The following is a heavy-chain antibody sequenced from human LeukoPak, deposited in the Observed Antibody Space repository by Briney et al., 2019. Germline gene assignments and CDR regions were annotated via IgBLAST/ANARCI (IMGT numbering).Heavy chain of an antibody. Sequence: GGSLRLSCAASGFTFSSYAMSWVRQAPGKGLEWVSAISGSGGSTYYADSVKGRFTISRDNSKNTLYLQMNSLRAEDTGLYYCAKDLLRYYDSSGYRYFDYWGQETLVTVSS. CDR2: ISGSGGST. J-gene: IGHJ4*02. D-gene: IGHD3-22*01. V-gene: IGHV3-23*01. CDR3: AKDLLRYYDSSGYRYFDY. CDR1: GFTFSSYA.